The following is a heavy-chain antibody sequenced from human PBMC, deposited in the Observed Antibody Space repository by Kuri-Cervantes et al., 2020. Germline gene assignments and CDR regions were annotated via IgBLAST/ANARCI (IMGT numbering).Heavy chain of an antibody. J-gene: IGHJ4*02. CDR2: ISSSSSYM. D-gene: IGHD3-10*01. CDR3: ARDRRNYGSGRGHYGY. CDR1: GFTFSSYA. Sequence: GESLKISCAASGFTFSSYAMHWVRQAPGKGLEWVSSISSSSSYMYYADSVKGRFTISRDNAKNSLYLQMNSLRAEDTAVYYCARDRRNYGSGRGHYGYWGQGTLVTVSS. V-gene: IGHV3-21*01.